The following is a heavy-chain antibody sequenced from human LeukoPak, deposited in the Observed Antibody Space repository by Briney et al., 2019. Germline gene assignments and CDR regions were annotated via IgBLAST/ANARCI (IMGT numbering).Heavy chain of an antibody. V-gene: IGHV5-51*01. CDR1: GYSFTTHW. Sequence: HGESLKISCKGSGYSFTTHWIGWVRQLPGKGLEWMGIIYPGDSDTRYSPSFQGQVTISADKSISTAYLQWSSLKASDTAMYYCARTGYSSGWYSDYWGQGTLVTVSS. CDR2: IYPGDSDT. CDR3: ARTGYSSGWYSDY. J-gene: IGHJ4*02. D-gene: IGHD6-19*01.